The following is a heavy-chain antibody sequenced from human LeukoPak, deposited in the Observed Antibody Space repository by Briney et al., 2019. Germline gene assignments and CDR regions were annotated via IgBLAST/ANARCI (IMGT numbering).Heavy chain of an antibody. V-gene: IGHV3-23*01. D-gene: IGHD4-17*01. J-gene: IGHJ4*02. CDR1: GFTFSSYA. CDR2: ISGSGGST. Sequence: GGSLRLSCAASGFTFSSYAMSWVRQAPGKGLEWVSAISGSGGSTYYADSVKGRFTISRDNSKNSPYLQMNSLRAEDTALYYCAKDGDYGDYTYYFDYWGQGTLVTVS. CDR3: AKDGDYGDYTYYFDY.